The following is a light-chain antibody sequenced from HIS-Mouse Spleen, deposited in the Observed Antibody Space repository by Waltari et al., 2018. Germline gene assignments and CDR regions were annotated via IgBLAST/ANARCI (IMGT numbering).Light chain of an antibody. CDR3: AAWDDSLNALWV. V-gene: IGLV1-44*01. CDR2: SNK. Sequence: QSVLTQPPSASGTPGQRVTISCSGSSSNIGSNTVNWYQQLPGTAPKLLIYSNKQRPSGVPYQFPGSKSGTSASLAISGLQSEDEADYYCAAWDDSLNALWVFGGGTKLTVL. J-gene: IGLJ3*02. CDR1: SSNIGSNT.